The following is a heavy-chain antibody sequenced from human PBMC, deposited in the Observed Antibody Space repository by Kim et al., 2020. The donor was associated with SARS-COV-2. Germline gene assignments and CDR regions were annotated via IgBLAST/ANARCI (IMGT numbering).Heavy chain of an antibody. V-gene: IGHV3-30*18. Sequence: GGSLRLSCAASGFTFSSYGMHWVRQAPGKGLEWVAVISYDGSNKYYADSVKGRFTISRDNSKNTLYLQMNSLRAEDTAVYYCAKDSQIGNYDFWGGYCAVDYWGQGTLVTVSS. CDR1: GFTFSSYG. CDR3: AKDSQIGNYDFWGGYCAVDY. CDR2: ISYDGSNK. J-gene: IGHJ4*02. D-gene: IGHD3-3*01.